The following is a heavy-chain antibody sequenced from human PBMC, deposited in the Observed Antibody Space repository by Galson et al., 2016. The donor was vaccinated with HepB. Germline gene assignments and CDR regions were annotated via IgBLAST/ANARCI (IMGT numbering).Heavy chain of an antibody. V-gene: IGHV3-33*01. CDR1: GFTFSNYG. J-gene: IGHJ1*01. Sequence: SLRLSCAASGFTFSNYGMHWVRQAPGKGLEWVAVIWYGGSDKYYGESVKGRFTISRDNSKNTLYLEMNSLRVEDTAVYYCASSNCGGDCQRQNFQHWGQGTLVTVSP. CDR2: IWYGGSDK. CDR3: ASSNCGGDCQRQNFQH. D-gene: IGHD2-21*02.